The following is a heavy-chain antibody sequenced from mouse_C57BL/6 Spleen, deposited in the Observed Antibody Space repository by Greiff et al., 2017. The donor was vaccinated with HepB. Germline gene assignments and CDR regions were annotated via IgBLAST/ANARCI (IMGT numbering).Heavy chain of an antibody. J-gene: IGHJ3*01. CDR1: GFTFSSYG. CDR3: ARLDYDSGFAY. Sequence: DVMLVESGGDLVKPGGSLKLSCAASGFTFSSYGMSWVRQTPDKRLEWVATISSGGSYTYYPDSVKGRFTISRDNAKNTLYLQMSSLKSEDTAMYYCARLDYDSGFAYWGQGTLVTVSA. V-gene: IGHV5-6*02. CDR2: ISSGGSYT. D-gene: IGHD2-4*01.